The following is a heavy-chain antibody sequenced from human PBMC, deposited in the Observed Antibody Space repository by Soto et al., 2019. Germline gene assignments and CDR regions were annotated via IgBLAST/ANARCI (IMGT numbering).Heavy chain of an antibody. Sequence: SETLSLTCAVYGGSFSGYYWSWIRQPPGKGLEWIGEINHSGSTNYNPSLKSRVTISVDTSKNQFSLKLSSVTAADTAVYYCARGPGRYSSSSANRYFQHWGQCTLVSVSS. CDR2: INHSGST. D-gene: IGHD6-6*01. V-gene: IGHV4-34*01. J-gene: IGHJ1*01. CDR1: GGSFSGYY. CDR3: ARGPGRYSSSSANRYFQH.